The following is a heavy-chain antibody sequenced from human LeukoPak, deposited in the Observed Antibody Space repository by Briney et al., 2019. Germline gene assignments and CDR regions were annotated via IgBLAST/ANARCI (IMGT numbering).Heavy chain of an antibody. J-gene: IGHJ5*02. Sequence: ASVKVSCKASGYTFTSYDINWVRQATGQGLEWMGWMNPNSGNTGYAQKFQGRVTMTRNTSISTAYMELSSLRSEDTDVYYCARIATRTFLTYYDFWSGYYGVPFDPWGQGTLVTVSS. D-gene: IGHD3-3*01. CDR1: GYTFTSYD. CDR3: ARIATRTFLTYYDFWSGYYGVPFDP. V-gene: IGHV1-8*01. CDR2: MNPNSGNT.